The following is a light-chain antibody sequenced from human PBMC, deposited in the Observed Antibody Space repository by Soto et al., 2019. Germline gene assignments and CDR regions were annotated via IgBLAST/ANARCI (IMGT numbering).Light chain of an antibody. CDR3: QQYGSSLGK. V-gene: IGKV3-20*01. CDR1: QSVSSSY. Sequence: EIVLTQSPGTLSLSPGERATLSCRASQSVSSSYLAWYQQKPGQAPRLLIYGASSRATGIPDRFSGSGSGTDFTLTISRLEPEDFAVYYCQQYGSSLGKFGQGTKVDIK. CDR2: GAS. J-gene: IGKJ1*01.